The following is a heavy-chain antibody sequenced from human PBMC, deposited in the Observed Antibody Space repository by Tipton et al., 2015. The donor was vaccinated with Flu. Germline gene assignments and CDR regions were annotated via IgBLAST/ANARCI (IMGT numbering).Heavy chain of an antibody. CDR1: GGSITRGSYY. CDR3: ARDHEWRNWYFDL. Sequence: TLSLTCTVSGGSITRGSYYYNWIRQPAGKGLEWIGRIYTNANTNYKPSLKSRVTILIDRSKNQFSLSLSSVTAADTAMYYCARDHEWRNWYFDLWGRGTLVTVSS. J-gene: IGHJ2*01. V-gene: IGHV4-61*02. CDR2: IYTNANT. D-gene: IGHD3-3*01.